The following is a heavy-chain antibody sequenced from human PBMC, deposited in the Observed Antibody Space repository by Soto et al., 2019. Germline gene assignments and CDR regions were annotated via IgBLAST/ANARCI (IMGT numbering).Heavy chain of an antibody. Sequence: SVKVSCKASGGTFSSYAISWVRQAPGQGLELMGGIIPIFGTANYAQKFQGRVTITADESTSTAYMELSSLRSEDTAVYYCARDEVHCSGGSCSPYWYFDLWGRGTLVTVYS. CDR2: IIPIFGTA. CDR3: ARDEVHCSGGSCSPYWYFDL. J-gene: IGHJ2*01. CDR1: GGTFSSYA. V-gene: IGHV1-69*13. D-gene: IGHD2-15*01.